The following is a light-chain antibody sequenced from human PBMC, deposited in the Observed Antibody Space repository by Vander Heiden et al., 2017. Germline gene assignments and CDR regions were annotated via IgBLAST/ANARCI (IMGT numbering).Light chain of an antibody. CDR3: QHRSGWRPGT. CDR1: QSVSSY. V-gene: IGKV3-11*01. J-gene: IGKJ1*01. Sequence: DIVLTQSPATLSLSPGEGATLSCRASQSVSSYLAWYQHKPGQAPRLLIYEASNRATGVPARFSGTGSGTDFTLTISSLEPEDFAVYDCQHRSGWRPGTFGQGTKVEIK. CDR2: EAS.